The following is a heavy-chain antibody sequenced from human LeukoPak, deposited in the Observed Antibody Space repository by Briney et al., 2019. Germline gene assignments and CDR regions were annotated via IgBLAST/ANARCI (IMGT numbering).Heavy chain of an antibody. CDR3: ARIYYYYYYMDV. CDR2: VYYSGST. Sequence: PSETLSLTCTVSGGSISSSSYYWGWIRQPPGKGLECIGSVYYSGSTYYNPSLKSRVTMSVDTSKNQFSLKLASVTAADTAVYYCARIYYYYYYMDVWGKGTTVTISS. V-gene: IGHV4-39*01. CDR1: GGSISSSSYY. J-gene: IGHJ6*03.